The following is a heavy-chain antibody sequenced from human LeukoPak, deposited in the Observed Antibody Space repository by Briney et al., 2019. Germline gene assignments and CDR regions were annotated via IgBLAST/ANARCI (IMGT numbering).Heavy chain of an antibody. CDR2: INPSGGST. Sequence: GASVKVSCKASGYTFTSYYMHWMRQAPGQGLEWMGIINPSGGSTSYAQKFQGRVTMTRDTSTSTVYMELSSLRSEDTAVYYCARVPTYYYDSSGYYYFDYWGQGTLVTVSS. D-gene: IGHD3-22*01. CDR3: ARVPTYYYDSSGYYYFDY. V-gene: IGHV1-46*01. CDR1: GYTFTSYY. J-gene: IGHJ4*02.